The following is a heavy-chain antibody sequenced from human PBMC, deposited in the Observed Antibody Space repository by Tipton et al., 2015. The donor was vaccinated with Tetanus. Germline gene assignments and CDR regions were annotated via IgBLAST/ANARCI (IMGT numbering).Heavy chain of an antibody. Sequence: TLSLTCTVSGGSINTGDFLWTWIRQHPRTGLEWIGYISNRGNSYSNPSLKGRVSLSVDKSASQFSLRLTSVTSADSAVYYCAAESARRNNWFDPWGQGVLVNVSS. V-gene: IGHV4-31*03. J-gene: IGHJ5*02. CDR2: ISNRGNS. CDR1: GGSINTGDFL. CDR3: AAESARRNNWFDP.